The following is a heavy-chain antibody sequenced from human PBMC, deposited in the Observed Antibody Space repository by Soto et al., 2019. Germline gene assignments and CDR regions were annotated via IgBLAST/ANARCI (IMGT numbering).Heavy chain of an antibody. Sequence: DVQLLESGGGLVQPGGSLRLSCAASGFTFRSYAMSWVRQAPGKGLEWVSGISGSGISTHYADSVKGRFTVSRDNSKNTIYLQMNSLRAEDTAVYNCAKEPVGPDWDFDLWGRCTLVTVSS. CDR3: AKEPVGPDWDFDL. J-gene: IGHJ2*01. CDR2: ISGSGIST. V-gene: IGHV3-23*01. CDR1: GFTFRSYA.